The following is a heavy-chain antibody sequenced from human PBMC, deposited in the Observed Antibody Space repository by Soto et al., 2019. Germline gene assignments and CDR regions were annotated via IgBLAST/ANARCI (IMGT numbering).Heavy chain of an antibody. Sequence: QPGRYPGISSAAYGFTCSSYGMHWVRQAPGKGLEWVAVISYDGSNKYYADSVKGRFTISRDHSKNTLYLQMNSLRAEDTAVYYFSKESLYYYESTCSPNPSYCGR. D-gene: IGHD3-22*01. J-gene: IGHJ2*01. CDR2: ISYDGSNK. CDR1: GFTCSSYG. CDR3: SKESLYYYESTCSPNPSY. V-gene: IGHV3-30*18.